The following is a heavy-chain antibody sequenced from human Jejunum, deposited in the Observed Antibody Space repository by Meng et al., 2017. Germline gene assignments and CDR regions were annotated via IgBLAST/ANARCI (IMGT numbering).Heavy chain of an antibody. Sequence: EVQLVESGGGLVKPGGSLRLSCAASGLTFNNAWMGWVRQAPGKGLEWVGRIKSKTDGETTDYAAPVKGRFTISRDDSQNTLYLQMNTLKTEDTAVYYCTTVGEAQYWGQGILVTVSS. CDR2: IKSKTDGETT. CDR1: GLTFNNAW. CDR3: TTVGEAQY. V-gene: IGHV3-15*01. D-gene: IGHD3-10*01. J-gene: IGHJ4*02.